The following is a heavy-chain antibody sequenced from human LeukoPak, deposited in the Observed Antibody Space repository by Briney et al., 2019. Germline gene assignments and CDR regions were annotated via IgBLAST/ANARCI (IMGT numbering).Heavy chain of an antibody. CDR3: ARGVPRDVFGVAAPD. D-gene: IGHD3-3*01. V-gene: IGHV1-8*02. CDR2: MNPNSANT. J-gene: IGHJ4*02. Sequence: GASVKVSCKASGYTFTGYYMHWVRQAPGQGLEWMGWMNPNSANTGYAQKFQGRVTMTRDTSTSTAYMELSSLRSEDTAVYYCARGVPRDVFGVAAPDWGQGTLVTVSS. CDR1: GYTFTGYY.